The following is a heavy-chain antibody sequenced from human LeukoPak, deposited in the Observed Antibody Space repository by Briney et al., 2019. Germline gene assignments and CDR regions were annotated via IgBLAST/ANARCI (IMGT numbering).Heavy chain of an antibody. CDR1: GFTFGDYA. CDR2: IRSKAYGGTT. D-gene: IGHD6-19*01. CDR3: TRDGSSGWYLDY. Sequence: GGSLRLSCTASGFTFGDYAMSWFRQAPGKGLEWVGFIRSKAYGGTTEYAASVKGRFTISRDDSKSIAYLEMNSLKTEDTDVYYCTRDGSSGWYLDYWGQGTLVTVSS. V-gene: IGHV3-49*03. J-gene: IGHJ4*02.